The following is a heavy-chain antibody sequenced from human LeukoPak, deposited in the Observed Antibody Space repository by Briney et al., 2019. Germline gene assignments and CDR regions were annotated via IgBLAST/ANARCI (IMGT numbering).Heavy chain of an antibody. D-gene: IGHD2-21*01. V-gene: IGHV4-39*07. Sequence: PSETLSLTCTVSGGSISSSGYYWGWIRQPPGKGLEWIGSIYYSGSTYYNASLKSRVTISVDTSKNQFSLKLSSVTAADTAVYYCARVVRQQMFDYWGQGTLVTVSS. J-gene: IGHJ4*02. CDR3: ARVVRQQMFDY. CDR2: IYYSGST. CDR1: GGSISSSGYY.